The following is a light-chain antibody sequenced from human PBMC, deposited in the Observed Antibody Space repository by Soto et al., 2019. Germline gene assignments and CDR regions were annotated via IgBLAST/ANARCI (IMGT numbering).Light chain of an antibody. V-gene: IGKV3-11*01. J-gene: IGKJ1*01. CDR2: DAS. CDR3: QQRSNWT. CDR1: QSVSSY. Sequence: IVLTQSPGTRASPPGGTATSSCRASQSVSSYLAWYQQKPGQAPRLLIYDASNRATGIPARFSGSGSGTDFTLTISSLEPEDFAVYYRQQRSNWTVGHGTKVDIK.